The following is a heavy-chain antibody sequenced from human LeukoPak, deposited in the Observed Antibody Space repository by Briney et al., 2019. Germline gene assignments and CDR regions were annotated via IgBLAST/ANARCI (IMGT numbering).Heavy chain of an antibody. D-gene: IGHD6-13*01. CDR3: AKIIAAAGYYYYYYMDV. CDR2: IRYDGSNK. V-gene: IGHV3-30*02. CDR1: GFTFSSYG. Sequence: GGSLRLSCAASGFTFSSYGMHWVRQAPGKGLEWVAFIRYDGSNKCYADSVKGRFTISRDNSKNTLYLQMNSLRAEDTAVYYCAKIIAAAGYYYYYYMDVWGKGTTVTVSS. J-gene: IGHJ6*03.